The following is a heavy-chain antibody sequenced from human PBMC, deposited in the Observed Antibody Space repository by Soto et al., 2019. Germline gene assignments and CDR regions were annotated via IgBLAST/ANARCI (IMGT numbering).Heavy chain of an antibody. CDR1: GFSLSNARMG. Sequence: QVTLKESGPVLVKPTEPLTLTCTVSGFSLSNARMGVSWIRQPPGKALEWLAHIFSNDEKSYSTSLKSRITISKDTSKSQVVLTMTNMDPVDTATYYCARMPYYYDSSGYYYFDYWGQGTLVTVSS. D-gene: IGHD3-22*01. V-gene: IGHV2-26*01. CDR3: ARMPYYYDSSGYYYFDY. J-gene: IGHJ4*02. CDR2: IFSNDEK.